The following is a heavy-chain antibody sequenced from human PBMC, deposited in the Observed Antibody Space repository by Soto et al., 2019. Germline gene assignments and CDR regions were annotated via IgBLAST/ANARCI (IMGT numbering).Heavy chain of an antibody. CDR3: ARVCGGDCHNGMDV. CDR1: GGSISSGGYS. Sequence: SETLSLTCAVSGGSISSGGYSWSWIRQPPGKGLEWIGYIYYSGSTYYNSSLKSRVTISVDTSKNQFSLKLSSVTAADTAVYYCARVCGGDCHNGMDVWGQGTTVTVSS. D-gene: IGHD2-21*02. V-gene: IGHV4-31*11. J-gene: IGHJ6*02. CDR2: IYYSGST.